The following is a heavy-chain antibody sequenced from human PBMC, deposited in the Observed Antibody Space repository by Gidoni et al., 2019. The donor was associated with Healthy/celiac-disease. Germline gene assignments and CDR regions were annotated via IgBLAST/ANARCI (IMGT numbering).Heavy chain of an antibody. V-gene: IGHV3-20*04. J-gene: IGHJ3*02. CDR2: SNWNGGST. D-gene: IGHD3-10*01. CDR1: GFTFDDYG. CDR3: ARDNLPPSMVRGYGVAFDI. Sequence: EVQLVESGGGVVRPGGSLRLSCAASGFTFDDYGMSWVRQAPGKGVEWVAGSNWNGGSTGYADSVKGRFTISRDNAKNSLDLQMNSLRAEDTALYYCARDNLPPSMVRGYGVAFDIWGQGTMVTVSS.